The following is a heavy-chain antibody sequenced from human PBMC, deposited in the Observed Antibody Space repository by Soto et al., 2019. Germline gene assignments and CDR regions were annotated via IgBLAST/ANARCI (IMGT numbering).Heavy chain of an antibody. V-gene: IGHV3-30*18. Sequence: QVHLVESGGGVVQPGRSLTISCVGSGFAFSTYGMHWVRQAPAKGLEWVALISYDGTDKYYADCVKGRFSISRDNSKQTLSLQMDSLRPEDTAVYYCAKDFGAWSDSWGQGTLVNVSS. J-gene: IGHJ5*02. CDR3: AKDFGAWSDS. CDR1: GFAFSTYG. CDR2: ISYDGTDK. D-gene: IGHD6-19*01.